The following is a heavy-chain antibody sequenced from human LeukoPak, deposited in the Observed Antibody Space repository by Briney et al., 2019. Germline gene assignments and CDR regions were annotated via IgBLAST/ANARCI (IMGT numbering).Heavy chain of an antibody. D-gene: IGHD3-16*02. Sequence: SETLSLTCTVSGGSISSSSYYWGWIRQPPGKGLEWIGSIYYRGSTYYNPSLKSRVTITVDTSKNQFSLKLSSVTAADTAVYYCARGVRERGYDYVWGSYRQKGGSFDYWGQGTLVTVSS. J-gene: IGHJ4*02. CDR1: GGSISSSSYY. V-gene: IGHV4-39*07. CDR2: IYYRGST. CDR3: ARGVRERGYDYVWGSYRQKGGSFDY.